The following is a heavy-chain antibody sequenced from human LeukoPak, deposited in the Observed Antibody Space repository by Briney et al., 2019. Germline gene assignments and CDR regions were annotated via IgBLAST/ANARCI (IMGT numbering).Heavy chain of an antibody. CDR1: GGSISSSSYY. Sequence: SSETLSLTCTVSGGSISSSSYYWGWIRQPPGKGLEWIGSIYYSGSAYYNPSLKSRVTISVDTSKSQFFLKLSSVTAADTAVYYCARLSGSPWYWGQGTLVTVSS. J-gene: IGHJ4*02. D-gene: IGHD1-26*01. CDR2: IYYSGSA. CDR3: ARLSGSPWY. V-gene: IGHV4-39*07.